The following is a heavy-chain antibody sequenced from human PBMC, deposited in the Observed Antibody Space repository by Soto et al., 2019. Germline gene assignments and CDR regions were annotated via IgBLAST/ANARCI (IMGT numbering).Heavy chain of an antibody. V-gene: IGHV4-59*01. Sequence: SETLSLTCTVSGGSISSYYWSWIRQPPGKGLEWIGYIYYSGSTNYNPSLKSRVTILEDRSKNQFSMKVSSVTAADTAVYYCATRLPKDGLSSGYPLFAEYFQHWGQGTLVTVSS. J-gene: IGHJ1*01. CDR3: ATRLPKDGLSSGYPLFAEYFQH. D-gene: IGHD3-22*01. CDR1: GGSISSYY. CDR2: IYYSGST.